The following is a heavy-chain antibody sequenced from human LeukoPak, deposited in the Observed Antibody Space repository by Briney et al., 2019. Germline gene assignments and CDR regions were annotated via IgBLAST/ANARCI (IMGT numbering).Heavy chain of an antibody. V-gene: IGHV4-38-2*02. CDR1: GYSISSGYY. CDR2: IYHSGST. Sequence: SETLSLTCTVSGYSISSGYYWGWIRQPPGKGLEGIGSIYHSGSTYYNPSLKSRVTISVDTSKNQFSLKLSSVTAADTAVYYCARPSTKWSSPLASDIWGQGTMVTVSS. CDR3: ARPSTKWSSPLASDI. D-gene: IGHD2-15*01. J-gene: IGHJ3*02.